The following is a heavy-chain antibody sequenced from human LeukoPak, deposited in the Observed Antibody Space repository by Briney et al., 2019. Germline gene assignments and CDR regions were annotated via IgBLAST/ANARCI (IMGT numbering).Heavy chain of an antibody. CDR1: GFTFSSYA. Sequence: GGSLRLSCAASGFTFSSYAMSWVRQAPGKGLEWVSAISGSGGSTYYADSVKGRFTISRDNSKNTLYLQMNSLRAEDTAVYYCAKDGFWSGYRYYFDYWGQGTLVTVSS. D-gene: IGHD3-3*01. V-gene: IGHV3-23*01. CDR3: AKDGFWSGYRYYFDY. J-gene: IGHJ4*02. CDR2: ISGSGGST.